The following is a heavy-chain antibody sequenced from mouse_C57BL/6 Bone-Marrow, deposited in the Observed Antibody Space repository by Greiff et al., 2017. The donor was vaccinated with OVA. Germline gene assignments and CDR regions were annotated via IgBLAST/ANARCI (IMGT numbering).Heavy chain of an antibody. J-gene: IGHJ4*01. V-gene: IGHV5-9*01. Sequence: EVQRVESGGGLVKPGGSLKLSCAASGFTFSSYTMSWVRQTPEKRLEWVATISGGGGNTYYPDSVKGRFTISRDNAKNTLYLQMSSLRSEDTALYYCAYYYGSSYEAMDYWGQGTSVTVSS. D-gene: IGHD1-1*01. CDR3: AYYYGSSYEAMDY. CDR1: GFTFSSYT. CDR2: ISGGGGNT.